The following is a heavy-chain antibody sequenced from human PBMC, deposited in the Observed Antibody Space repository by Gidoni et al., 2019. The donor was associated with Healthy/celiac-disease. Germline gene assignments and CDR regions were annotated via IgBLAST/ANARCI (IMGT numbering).Heavy chain of an antibody. CDR1: AFTFRSYS. Sequence: EVQLVESGGGLVTPGGSLRLSCAPSAFTFRSYSMNWVRQAPGKELEWVSSISSRSRYIYYADSVKGRFTSSRDNAKNSLYLQMNSLGAEETAVYYCAGERNNYDFWSGYYCGMDVWGQGTTVTVSS. CDR2: ISSRSRYI. J-gene: IGHJ6*02. D-gene: IGHD3-3*01. V-gene: IGHV3-21*01. CDR3: AGERNNYDFWSGYYCGMDV.